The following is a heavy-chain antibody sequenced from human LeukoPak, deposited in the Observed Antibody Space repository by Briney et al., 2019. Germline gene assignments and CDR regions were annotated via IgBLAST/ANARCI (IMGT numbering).Heavy chain of an antibody. CDR1: GFTFSSYS. CDR2: IYSGGST. D-gene: IGHD6-19*01. CDR3: ARDSGYSSGWLDY. J-gene: IGHJ4*02. Sequence: PGGSLRLSCAASGFTFSSYSMNWVRQAPGKGLEWVSVIYSGGSTYYADSVKGRFTISRDNSKNMLYLQMNSLRAEDTAVYYCARDSGYSSGWLDYWGQGTLVTVSS. V-gene: IGHV3-53*01.